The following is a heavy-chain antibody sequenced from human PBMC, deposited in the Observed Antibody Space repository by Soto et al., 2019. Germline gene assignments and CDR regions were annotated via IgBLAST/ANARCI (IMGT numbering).Heavy chain of an antibody. J-gene: IGHJ6*02. CDR3: ARDSLSYGPYYYYYGMDA. V-gene: IGHV1-69*06. CDR2: IIPIFGTA. Sequence: SVKVSCKASGGTFISYAISWVRQAPGQGLEWMGGIIPIFGTANYAQKFQGRVTITADKSTSTAYMELSSLRSEDTAVYYCARDSLSYGPYYYYYGMDAWGQGTTVTVSS. D-gene: IGHD5-18*01. CDR1: GGTFISYA.